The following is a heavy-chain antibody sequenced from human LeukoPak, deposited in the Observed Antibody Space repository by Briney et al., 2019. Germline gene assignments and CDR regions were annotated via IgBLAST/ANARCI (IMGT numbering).Heavy chain of an antibody. Sequence: GGSLRLSCAASGFTFSSYAMSWVRQAPGKGLEWVSAISGSGGSTYYADSVKGRFTISRDNSKNTLYLQMNSPRAEDTAVYYCAKVKGVTIFGVVPGAFDIWGQGTMVTVSS. CDR1: GFTFSSYA. CDR2: ISGSGGST. J-gene: IGHJ3*02. CDR3: AKVKGVTIFGVVPGAFDI. D-gene: IGHD3-3*01. V-gene: IGHV3-23*01.